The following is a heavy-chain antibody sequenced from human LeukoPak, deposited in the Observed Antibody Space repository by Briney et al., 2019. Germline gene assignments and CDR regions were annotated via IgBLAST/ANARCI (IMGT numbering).Heavy chain of an antibody. CDR2: ISGSGGST. V-gene: IGHV3-23*01. D-gene: IGHD3-10*02. CDR3: AKLNVRGVRPAY. Sequence: GGSLRLSCAASGFTFDDYAMHWVRQAPGKGLEWVSGISGSGGSTYYADSVKGRFTISRDNSKNTLYLQMNSLRAEDTAVYYCAKLNVRGVRPAYWGQGTLSPSPQ. J-gene: IGHJ4*02. CDR1: GFTFDDYA.